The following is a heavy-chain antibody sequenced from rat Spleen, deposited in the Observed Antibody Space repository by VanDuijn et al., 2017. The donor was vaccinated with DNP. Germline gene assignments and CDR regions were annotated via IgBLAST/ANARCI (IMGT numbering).Heavy chain of an antibody. CDR2: ISRGSDTT. J-gene: IGHJ1*01. D-gene: IGHD5-1*01. Sequence: EVQLVESGGGLVQPGRSLKLSCAASGFNFSNYYMAWVRQAPAKGLEWVAYISRGSDTTYYGDSVRGRFIISRDNAKSTLYLQMDSLKSEDTATYYCTTERNWEPPYYWYFDFWGPGTMVTVSS. CDR1: GFNFSNYY. CDR3: TTERNWEPPYYWYFDF. V-gene: IGHV5-27*01.